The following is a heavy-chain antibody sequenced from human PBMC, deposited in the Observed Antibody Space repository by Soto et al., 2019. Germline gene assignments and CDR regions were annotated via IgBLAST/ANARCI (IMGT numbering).Heavy chain of an antibody. Sequence: SETLSLTCTVSGGSVSSGSYYWSWIRQPPGKGLVWIGYIYYSGSTNYNPSIKSRVTISVDTSQNQFSLKLSSVTAADTAVYYCARVGCTNGVCGYYYYGMDVWGQGTTVTVSS. D-gene: IGHD2-8*01. CDR3: ARVGCTNGVCGYYYYGMDV. CDR2: IYYSGST. J-gene: IGHJ6*02. CDR1: GGSVSSGSYY. V-gene: IGHV4-61*01.